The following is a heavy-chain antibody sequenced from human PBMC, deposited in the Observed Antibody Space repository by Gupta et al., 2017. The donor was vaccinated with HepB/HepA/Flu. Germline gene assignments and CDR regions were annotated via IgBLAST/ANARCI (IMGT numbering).Heavy chain of an antibody. CDR1: GGSLRGDH. Sequence: QVQLQQRGAGLLKPSETLSLNCGFYGGSLRGDHWSWIRQPPGKGLEWIGEINHSGSTNYNPSLKSQVTIALDTSKTQVSLKLSSVTAADTAVYYCARGPRPGSSSWSLRIGLMFYNAMDVWGQGTTVTVSS. CDR2: INHSGST. J-gene: IGHJ6*02. D-gene: IGHD6-13*01. CDR3: ARGPRPGSSSWSLRIGLMFYNAMDV. V-gene: IGHV4-34*01.